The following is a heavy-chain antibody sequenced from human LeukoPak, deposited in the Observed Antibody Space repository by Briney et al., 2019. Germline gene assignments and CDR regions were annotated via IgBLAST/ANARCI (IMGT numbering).Heavy chain of an antibody. D-gene: IGHD2-21*01. J-gene: IGHJ4*02. CDR2: VHHSGGT. CDR3: ARHGGHYQSDD. CDR1: GGSITSNH. V-gene: IGHV4-4*02. Sequence: SETLSLTCTVSGGSITSNHWSWVRQPPGKGLEWIGQVHHSGGTSYNPSLRSRVTISIDKSENQFSLKLNSVAAADTAVYYCARHGGHYQSDDWGQGTLVTVSS.